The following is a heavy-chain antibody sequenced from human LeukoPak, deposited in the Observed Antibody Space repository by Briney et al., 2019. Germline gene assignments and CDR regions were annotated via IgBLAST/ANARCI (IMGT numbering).Heavy chain of an antibody. CDR3: ARDRRSWPFEY. Sequence: GGSLRLSCGVSGLLFKSIDMHWVPQAPGKTLVWVAGISYDGTKRFYADSVRGRFTISRDNTKNTLYLQMNSLRPEDTAVYYCARDRRSWPFEYWGQGTLVTVSS. CDR2: ISYDGTKR. CDR1: GLLFKSID. D-gene: IGHD6-13*01. V-gene: IGHV3-30*04. J-gene: IGHJ4*02.